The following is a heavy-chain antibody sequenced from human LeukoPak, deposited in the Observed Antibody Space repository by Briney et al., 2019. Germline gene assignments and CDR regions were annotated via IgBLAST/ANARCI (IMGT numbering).Heavy chain of an antibody. Sequence: GGSLRLSCAASGFTFSSYGMHWVRQAPGKGLEWVAVIWYDGSNKYYADSVKGRFTISRDNSKNTLYLQMNSLRDEDTAVYYCARSIAATPYYFDYWGQGTLVTVSS. D-gene: IGHD6-13*01. CDR1: GFTFSSYG. CDR2: IWYDGSNK. CDR3: ARSIAATPYYFDY. J-gene: IGHJ4*02. V-gene: IGHV3-33*01.